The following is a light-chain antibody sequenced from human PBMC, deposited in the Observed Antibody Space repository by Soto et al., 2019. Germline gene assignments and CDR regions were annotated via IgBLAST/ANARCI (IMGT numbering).Light chain of an antibody. V-gene: IGKV3D-15*01. CDR1: HNVGTN. J-gene: IGKJ4*01. Sequence: IVLTQSPAALSVSPGEGVTLSCRASHNVGTNLAWYQLKPGQAPRLLIYGSSTRATGIPATFSGSGSGTEFTLTISSLQSEDSAVYYCQQHNNWGLSFGGGTKVEIK. CDR3: QQHNNWGLS. CDR2: GSS.